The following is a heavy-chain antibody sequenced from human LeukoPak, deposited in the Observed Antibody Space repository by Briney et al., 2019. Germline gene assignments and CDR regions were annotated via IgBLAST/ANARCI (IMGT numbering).Heavy chain of an antibody. Sequence: PSETLSLTCAVSGGSISSGGYSWSWIRQPPGKGLEWIGYIYYSGSTYYNPSLKSRVTVSLDTSKNQFSLKLSSVTATDTADCARQLYSSGSYYAPMDVWGKGTTVTISS. CDR1: GGSISSGGYS. D-gene: IGHD3-10*01. J-gene: IGHJ6*03. V-gene: IGHV4-30-4*07. CDR2: IYYSGST. CDR3: QLYSSGSYYAPMDV.